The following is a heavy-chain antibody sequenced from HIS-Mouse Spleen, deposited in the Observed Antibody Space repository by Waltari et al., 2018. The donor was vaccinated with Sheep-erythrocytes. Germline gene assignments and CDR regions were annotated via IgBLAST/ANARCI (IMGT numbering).Heavy chain of an antibody. V-gene: IGHV3-74*01. CDR2: INSDGRST. CDR1: GLTFSSYW. J-gene: IGHJ4*02. Sequence: EVQLVESGGGLVQPGGSLRLSCAASGLTFSSYWMHWVRQAPGKGLVWVSLINSDGRSTSDAYSVKGRFTISRDNAKSTLYLQMNSLRAEDTAVYYCARALSFDYWGQGTLVTVSS. D-gene: IGHD3-10*01. CDR3: ARALSFDY.